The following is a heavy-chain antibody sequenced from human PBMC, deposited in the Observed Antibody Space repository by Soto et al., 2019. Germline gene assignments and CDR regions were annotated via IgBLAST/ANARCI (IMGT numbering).Heavy chain of an antibody. CDR3: AMQYSNFEAFDI. Sequence: PGGSLRLSCAASGFTFSSYSMNWVRQAPGKGLEWVSYISSSSSTIYYADSVKGRFTISRDNAKSSLYLQMNSLRAEDTAVYYCAMQYSNFEAFDIWGQGTMVTVSS. J-gene: IGHJ3*02. V-gene: IGHV3-48*01. D-gene: IGHD4-4*01. CDR2: ISSSSSTI. CDR1: GFTFSSYS.